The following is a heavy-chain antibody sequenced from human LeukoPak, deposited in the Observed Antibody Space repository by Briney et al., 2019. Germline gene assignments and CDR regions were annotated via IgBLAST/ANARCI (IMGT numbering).Heavy chain of an antibody. D-gene: IGHD3-10*01. Sequence: PGGSLRLSCAVSGLTFSSYSMNWVRQAPGKGVEWVSYNSISSSTIYYADSVKGRCTISRDNAKTSLYLQMNRLRDEETAVYYCARDPRRSGADYWGQGTLVTVSS. V-gene: IGHV3-48*02. CDR2: NSISSSTI. J-gene: IGHJ4*02. CDR1: GLTFSSYS. CDR3: ARDPRRSGADY.